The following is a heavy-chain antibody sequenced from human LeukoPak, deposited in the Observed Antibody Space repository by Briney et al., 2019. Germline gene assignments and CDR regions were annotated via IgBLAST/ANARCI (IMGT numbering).Heavy chain of an antibody. D-gene: IGHD6-13*01. CDR2: ISTDGGST. Sequence: PGGSLRLSCAASGFAFSTYAVCWVRQAPGEGLEFVSGISTDGGSTYYANSVKGRFTIFRDNSKNTLYLQMGGLRAEDTAVYFCARITQMSTPPVGTWGVSDYWGQGTLVTVSS. J-gene: IGHJ4*02. CDR1: GFAFSTYA. CDR3: ARITQMSTPPVGTWGVSDY. V-gene: IGHV3-64*01.